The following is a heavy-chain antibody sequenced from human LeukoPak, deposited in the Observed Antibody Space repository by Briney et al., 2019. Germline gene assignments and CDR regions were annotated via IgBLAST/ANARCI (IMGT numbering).Heavy chain of an antibody. V-gene: IGHV1-18*01. CDR3: ARDLGRDSSGYVLDY. CDR2: ISAYNVNT. Sequence: ASVKVSCKASGYSFTSYGISWVRQTPGQRLEWMGWISAYNVNTNYAQKLQGRVTMTADTSTSTAYMELRSLRSDDTAVYYCARDLGRDSSGYVLDYWGQGTLVTVSS. D-gene: IGHD3-22*01. CDR1: GYSFTSYG. J-gene: IGHJ4*02.